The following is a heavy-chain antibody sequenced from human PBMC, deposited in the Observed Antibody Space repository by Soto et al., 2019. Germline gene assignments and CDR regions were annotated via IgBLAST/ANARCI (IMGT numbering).Heavy chain of an antibody. Sequence: GGSLRLSCAASGFTFSSYAMNWVRQAPGKGLEWVSVISGSGDSTYYADSVKGRFTISRDNSKNTLYLQMNSLRTEDTAVYYCARRGPGTYFDYWGQGTLVTVS. CDR1: GFTFSSYA. J-gene: IGHJ4*02. CDR3: ARRGPGTYFDY. CDR2: ISGSGDST. V-gene: IGHV3-23*01. D-gene: IGHD6-13*01.